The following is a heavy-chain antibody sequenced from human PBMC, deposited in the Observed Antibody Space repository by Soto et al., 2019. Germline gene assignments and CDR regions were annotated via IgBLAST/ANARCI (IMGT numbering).Heavy chain of an antibody. CDR2: IYYSGST. V-gene: IGHV4-59*08. CDR1: GGSISSYY. CDR3: AGGDSSTDFDP. J-gene: IGHJ5*02. D-gene: IGHD3-16*01. Sequence: SETLSLTCTVSGGSISSYYWSWIRQPPGKGLEWIGYIYYSGSTNYNPSLKSRVTISVDTSKNQFSLKLSSVTAADTAVYYCAGGDSSTDFDPWGQGTLVTVSS.